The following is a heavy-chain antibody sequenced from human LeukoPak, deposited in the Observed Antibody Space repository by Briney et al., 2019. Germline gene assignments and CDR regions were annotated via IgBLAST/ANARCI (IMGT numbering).Heavy chain of an antibody. D-gene: IGHD3-10*01. CDR1: GFTFSTYA. Sequence: GGSLRLSCAASGFTFSTYAMTWVRQAPGKGLEWVSVISGSDGSTYYADSVKGRFTISRDNSKNTLYLQMNSLTDEDTAVYYCARDLSGSYMSDYWGQGTLVTVSS. V-gene: IGHV3-23*01. CDR2: ISGSDGST. CDR3: ARDLSGSYMSDY. J-gene: IGHJ4*02.